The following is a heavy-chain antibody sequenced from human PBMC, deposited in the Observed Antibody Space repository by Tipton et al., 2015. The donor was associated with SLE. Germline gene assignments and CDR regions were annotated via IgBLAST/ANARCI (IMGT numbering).Heavy chain of an antibody. CDR3: AREGRYCTNGVCYDGAFRYFDL. CDR2: INSDGSST. V-gene: IGHV3-74*01. D-gene: IGHD2-8*01. Sequence: SLRLSCAASGFTFSSYWMHWVRQAPGKGLVWVSRINSDGSSTRYADSVKGRFTISRDNAKNTLYLQMNSLRAEDTAVYYCAREGRYCTNGVCYDGAFRYFDLWGRGTLVTVSS. CDR1: GFTFSSYW. J-gene: IGHJ2*01.